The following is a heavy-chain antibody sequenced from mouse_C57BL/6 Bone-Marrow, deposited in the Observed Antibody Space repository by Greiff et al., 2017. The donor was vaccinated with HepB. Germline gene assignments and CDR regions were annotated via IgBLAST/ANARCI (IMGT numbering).Heavy chain of an antibody. CDR3: ARDTTVVATSDYFDY. J-gene: IGHJ2*01. CDR1: GFTFSDYG. D-gene: IGHD1-1*01. CDR2: ISSGSSTI. Sequence: EVNVVESGGGLVKPGGSLKLSCAASGFTFSDYGMHWVRQAPEKGLEWVAYISSGSSTIYYADTVKGRFTISRDNAKNTLFLQMTSLRSEDTAMYYCARDTTVVATSDYFDYWGQGTTLTVSS. V-gene: IGHV5-17*01.